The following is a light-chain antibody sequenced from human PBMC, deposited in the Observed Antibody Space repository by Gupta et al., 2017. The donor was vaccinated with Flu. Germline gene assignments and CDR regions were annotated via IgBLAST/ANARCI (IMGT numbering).Light chain of an antibody. J-gene: IGLJ2*01. V-gene: IGLV6-57*01. CDR1: SDSIASNY. CDR2: EDN. Sequence: NFMLTQPHSVSESPGKPVTISCTRSSDSIASNYVQWYQQRPCTSPTTVIYEDNQRPSGVPDRFSGSIARSSNSASLTISGLKYEDEADYYCQSYEVFGGGTKLTVL. CDR3: QSYEV.